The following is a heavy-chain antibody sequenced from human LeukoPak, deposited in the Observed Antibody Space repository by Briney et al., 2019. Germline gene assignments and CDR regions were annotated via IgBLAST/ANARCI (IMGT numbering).Heavy chain of an antibody. V-gene: IGHV3-23*01. Sequence: GGSLRLSCAASGFTFSSYAMSWVRQAPGKGLEWVSAISGSGGSTYYADSVKGRFTISRDTSKNTLYLQMNSLRAEDTAVYYCAKDGPRGYSSGWYPYWGQGTLVTVSS. J-gene: IGHJ4*02. CDR3: AKDGPRGYSSGWYPY. CDR2: ISGSGGST. D-gene: IGHD6-19*01. CDR1: GFTFSSYA.